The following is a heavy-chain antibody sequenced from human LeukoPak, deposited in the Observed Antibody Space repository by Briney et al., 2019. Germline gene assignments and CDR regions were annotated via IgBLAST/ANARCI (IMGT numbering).Heavy chain of an antibody. V-gene: IGHV4-30-4*01. J-gene: IGHJ4*02. CDR3: ARGQVGATTLFDF. CDR2: IYNSGST. Sequence: SQTLSLTCTVSGGSIGSGAYYGNWIRQPPGKGLEWIGYIYNSGSTYYNPSLKSRVTISVDTSQNQFSLKLSPVTAADTAVYYCARGQVGATTLFDFWGQGTLVTVSS. D-gene: IGHD1-26*01. CDR1: GGSIGSGAYY.